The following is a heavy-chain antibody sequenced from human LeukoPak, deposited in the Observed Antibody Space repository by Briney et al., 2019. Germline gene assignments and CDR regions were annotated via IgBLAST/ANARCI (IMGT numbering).Heavy chain of an antibody. D-gene: IGHD6-13*01. V-gene: IGHV7-4-1*02. Sequence: ASVKVSCKASGYTFTSYAMNWVRQAPGQGLEWMGWINTNTGNPTYAQGFTGRFVFSLDTSVSTAYLQISSLKAEDTAVYYCARADSSSWYDPDFDYWAREPWSPSPQ. CDR3: ARADSSSWYDPDFDY. J-gene: IGHJ4*02. CDR1: GYTFTSYA. CDR2: INTNTGNP.